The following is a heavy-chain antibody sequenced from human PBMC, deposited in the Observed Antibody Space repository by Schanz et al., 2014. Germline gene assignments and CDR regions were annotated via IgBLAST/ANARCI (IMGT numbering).Heavy chain of an antibody. Sequence: VQLVESGGGLVQPGGSLRLSCAASRFTFSSYALGWVRQAPGKGLEWVSLVSASGGGPFYADSVKGRFTISRDNSRNTVYLQMSSLRAEDTAVYYCVKDDRGDVVVVAANYWGQGAQVIVSS. CDR1: RFTFSSYA. CDR2: VSASGGGP. D-gene: IGHD2-15*01. CDR3: VKDDRGDVVVVAANY. V-gene: IGHV3-23*04. J-gene: IGHJ4*02.